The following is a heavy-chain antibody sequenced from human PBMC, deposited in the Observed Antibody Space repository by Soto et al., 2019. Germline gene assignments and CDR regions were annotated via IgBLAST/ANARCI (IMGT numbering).Heavy chain of an antibody. Sequence: SETLSLTCTVSGGSISSGGYYWSWIRQHPGKGLEWIGYIYYSGSTYYNPSLKSRVTISVDTSKNQFSLKLSSVTAADTAVYYCASSLGYYGSGSYLEIDYWGQGTLVTVSS. V-gene: IGHV4-31*03. D-gene: IGHD3-10*01. CDR2: IYYSGST. CDR1: GGSISSGGYY. CDR3: ASSLGYYGSGSYLEIDY. J-gene: IGHJ4*02.